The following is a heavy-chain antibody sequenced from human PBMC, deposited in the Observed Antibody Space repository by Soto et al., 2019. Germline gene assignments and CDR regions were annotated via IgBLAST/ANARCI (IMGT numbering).Heavy chain of an antibody. D-gene: IGHD2-21*02. J-gene: IGHJ4*02. CDR1: GYNFVAYY. CDR3: AKDRQYGDYGYNFDY. V-gene: IGHV1-2*02. CDR2: INPSSGAT. Sequence: ASVKVSCKASGYNFVAYYMHGVLQSGVQWLEWMGCINPSSGATNFAERFQGRVTMTSDTSISTFYMEIKRLNSDDTAVYFCAKDRQYGDYGYNFDYWGQGTLVTVSS.